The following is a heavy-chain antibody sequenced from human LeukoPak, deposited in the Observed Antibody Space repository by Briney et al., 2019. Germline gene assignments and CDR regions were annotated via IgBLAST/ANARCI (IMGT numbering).Heavy chain of an antibody. Sequence: SETLSLTCTVSGGSISSYYWSWIRQPPGKGLDYIGYVHYSGSTNYNPSLRSRVTISVDTSRNRFSLNLTSATAADTAIYYCAGSTVGNWFDPWGQGTLVTVSS. V-gene: IGHV4-59*01. J-gene: IGHJ5*02. CDR2: VHYSGST. CDR3: AGSTVGNWFDP. D-gene: IGHD4-17*01. CDR1: GGSISSYY.